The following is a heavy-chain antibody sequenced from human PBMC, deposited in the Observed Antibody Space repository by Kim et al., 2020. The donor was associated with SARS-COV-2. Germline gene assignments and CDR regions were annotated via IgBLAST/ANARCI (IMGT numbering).Heavy chain of an antibody. CDR2: IWSDGSRK. V-gene: IGHV3-33*01. D-gene: IGHD2-15*01. J-gene: IGHJ4*01. CDR1: GFLFSDHA. Sequence: GGSLRLSCAASGFLFSDHAMHWVRQAPGQGLEWVAVIWSDGSRKYYADSVKGRFTISRDNSKNTLYLQMNSLGADDTAVYYCARALCGIGNCQTSFDSCGQGTLVTVS. CDR3: ARALCGIGNCQTSFDS.